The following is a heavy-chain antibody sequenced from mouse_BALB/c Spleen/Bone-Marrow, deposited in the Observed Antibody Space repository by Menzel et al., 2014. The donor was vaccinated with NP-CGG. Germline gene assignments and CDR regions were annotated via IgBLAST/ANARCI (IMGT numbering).Heavy chain of an antibody. D-gene: IGHD1-2*01. J-gene: IGHJ4*01. V-gene: IGHV1-87*01. CDR1: GYTFTSYW. CDR2: IYPGDGDT. Sequence: QVQLQQSGAELARPGASVKLSCKASGYTFTSYWMQWVKQRPGQGLEWIGAIYPGDGDTWYTQKFKGKATLTADKSSSTAYMQLSSLASEDSAVYYCARRDYGIRENYYAMDYWGQGTSVTVSS. CDR3: ARRDYGIRENYYAMDY.